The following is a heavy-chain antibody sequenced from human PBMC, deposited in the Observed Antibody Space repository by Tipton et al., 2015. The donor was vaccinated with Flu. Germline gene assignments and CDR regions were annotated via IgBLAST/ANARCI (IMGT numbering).Heavy chain of an antibody. D-gene: IGHD2-2*01. J-gene: IGHJ4*02. CDR2: VHQTGNT. CDR3: ARDSPTVPRAFLA. Sequence: TLSLTCSVSGDSIASNYYWAWIRQPPGEGLEWIGNVHQTGNTYYNPSLMSRVTIAVDRPKNHFSLRLTSVSAADTAVYYCARDSPTVPRAFLAWGQGTLVTVSS. V-gene: IGHV4-38-2*02. CDR1: GDSIASNYY.